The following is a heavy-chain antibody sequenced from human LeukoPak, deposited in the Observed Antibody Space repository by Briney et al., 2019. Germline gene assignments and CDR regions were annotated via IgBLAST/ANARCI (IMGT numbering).Heavy chain of an antibody. Sequence: GGSLRLSCRASGFTFGDHALTWVRQAPGKGLEWVGFIRSKTDGGTTEYAASVKGRFTISRDDSKSIAYLQMNSLKTEDTAVYYCSRDSRYYDFWIDYWGQGTLVTVSS. V-gene: IGHV3-49*04. CDR2: IRSKTDGGTT. CDR1: GFTFGDHA. J-gene: IGHJ4*02. D-gene: IGHD3-3*01. CDR3: SRDSRYYDFWIDY.